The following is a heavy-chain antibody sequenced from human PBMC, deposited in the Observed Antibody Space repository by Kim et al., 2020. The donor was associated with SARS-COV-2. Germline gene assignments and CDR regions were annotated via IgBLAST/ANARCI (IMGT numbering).Heavy chain of an antibody. D-gene: IGHD1-26*01. V-gene: IGHV3-21*01. J-gene: IGHJ6*02. CDR3: TRDTESFARTSGMDV. CDR2: ISESSSHT. CDR1: GFTFSTYS. Sequence: GGSLRLSCVASGFTFSTYSMNWVRQAPGKGLEWVSYISESSSHTYYADSVRGRFTISRDNAKNSLYLQMNGLTAADTAVSSCTRDTESFARTSGMDVWG.